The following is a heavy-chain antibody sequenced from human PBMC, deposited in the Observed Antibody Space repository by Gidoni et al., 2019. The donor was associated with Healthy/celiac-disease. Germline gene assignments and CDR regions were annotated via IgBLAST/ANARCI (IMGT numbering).Heavy chain of an antibody. J-gene: IGHJ4*02. Sequence: EVQLVESGGGLVQPGRSLRLSCEASGFTFDDYAMHWVRQAPGKGLEWVSGISWNSGSIGYADSVKGRFTISRDNAKNSLYLQMNSLRAEDTALYYCAKVGDGYNLKYFDYWGQGTLVTVSS. CDR3: AKVGDGYNLKYFDY. CDR1: GFTFDDYA. CDR2: ISWNSGSI. V-gene: IGHV3-9*01. D-gene: IGHD5-12*01.